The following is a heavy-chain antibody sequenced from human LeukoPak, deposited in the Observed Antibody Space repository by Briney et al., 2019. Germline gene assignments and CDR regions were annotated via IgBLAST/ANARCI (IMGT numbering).Heavy chain of an antibody. D-gene: IGHD3-3*01. CDR1: GFTFSDYY. J-gene: IGHJ4*02. CDR2: ISSSGSTI. Sequence: GGSLRLSCAASGFTFSDYYMSWIRQAPGKGLEWVSYISSSGSTIYYADSVKGRFTISRDNAKNSLYLQMNSLRAEDTAVYYCARGRTFFGVVIGFSVYFDYWGQGTLVIVSS. V-gene: IGHV3-11*01. CDR3: ARGRTFFGVVIGFSVYFDY.